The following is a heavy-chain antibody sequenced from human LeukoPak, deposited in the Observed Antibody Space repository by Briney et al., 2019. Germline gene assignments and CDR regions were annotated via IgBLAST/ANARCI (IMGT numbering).Heavy chain of an antibody. D-gene: IGHD3-3*01. CDR2: IYTSGST. J-gene: IGHJ5*02. Sequence: SQTLSLTCTVSGGSISSGSYYWSWIRQPAGKGLEWIGRIYTSGSTNYNPSLKSRVTISVDMSKNQFSLRLTSVTAADTAVYYCARGVFWRTADPWGQGTLVTVSS. V-gene: IGHV4-61*02. CDR3: ARGVFWRTADP. CDR1: GGSISSGSYY.